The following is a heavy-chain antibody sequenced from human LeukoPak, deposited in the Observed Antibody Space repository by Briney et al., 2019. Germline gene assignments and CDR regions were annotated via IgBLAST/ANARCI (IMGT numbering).Heavy chain of an antibody. D-gene: IGHD2-21*02. CDR2: ISSSSSYI. CDR3: ARALPCGGDCSDAFDI. CDR1: GFTFSSYS. J-gene: IGHJ3*02. V-gene: IGHV3-21*01. Sequence: GGSLRLSCAASGFTFSSYSMNWVRQAPGKGLEWVSSISSSSSYIYYADSVKGRFTISRDNAKNSLYLQMNSLRAEDTAVYYCARALPCGGDCSDAFDIWGQGTMVTVSS.